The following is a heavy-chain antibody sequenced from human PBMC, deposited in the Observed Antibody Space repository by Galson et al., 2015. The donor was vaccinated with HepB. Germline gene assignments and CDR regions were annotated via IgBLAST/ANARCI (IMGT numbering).Heavy chain of an antibody. J-gene: IGHJ6*02. Sequence: QSGAEVKKPGESLKISCKASGFTFTSSAVQWVRQARGQRLEWIGWIVVGSGNTNYAQKFQERVTITRDMSTSTAYMELSSLRSEDTAVYYCAADRVGYDSSGYYYDYYYGMDVWGQGTTVTVSS. D-gene: IGHD3-22*01. CDR2: IVVGSGNT. V-gene: IGHV1-58*01. CDR1: GFTFTSSA. CDR3: AADRVGYDSSGYYYDYYYGMDV.